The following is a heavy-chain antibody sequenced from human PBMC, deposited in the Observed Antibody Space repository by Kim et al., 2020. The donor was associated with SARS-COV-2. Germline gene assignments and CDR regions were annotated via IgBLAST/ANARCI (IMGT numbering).Heavy chain of an antibody. Sequence: GGSLRLSCAASGFTFSSYEMNWVRQAPGKGLEWVSYISSSGSTIYYADSVKGRFTISRDNAKNSLYLQMNSLRAEDTAVYYCVPFTMIVVVTNHDAFDIWGQGTMVTVSS. CDR3: VPFTMIVVVTNHDAFDI. V-gene: IGHV3-48*03. D-gene: IGHD3-22*01. CDR1: GFTFSSYE. J-gene: IGHJ3*02. CDR2: ISSSGSTI.